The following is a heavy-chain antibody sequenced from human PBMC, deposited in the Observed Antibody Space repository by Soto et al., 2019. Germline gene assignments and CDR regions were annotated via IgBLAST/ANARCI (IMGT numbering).Heavy chain of an antibody. Sequence: ECVLLPCASSDSTFLSYPMSWIRQSPGEGLEWVSAISGSDSSTYYADSVKVRFTISRDNYKNRLYPQMNSLRADDTAVYYSAKDHDLGDYFLVWGQGTLVTVSS. CDR3: AKDHDLGDYFLV. J-gene: IGHJ4*02. D-gene: IGHD4-17*01. CDR1: DSTFLSYP. CDR2: ISGSDSST. V-gene: IGHV3-23*01.